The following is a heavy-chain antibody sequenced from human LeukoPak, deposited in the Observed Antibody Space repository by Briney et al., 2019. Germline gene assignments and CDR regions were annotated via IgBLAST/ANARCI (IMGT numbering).Heavy chain of an antibody. CDR3: ARGSYSSGWMTSDY. Sequence: PSETLSLTCTVSGGSISSGSYYWSWIRQPAGKGLEWIGRIYTSGSTNYNPSLKSRVTISVDTSKNQFSLKLSSVTAADTAVYYCARGSYSSGWMTSDYWGQGTLVTVSS. D-gene: IGHD6-19*01. CDR2: IYTSGST. J-gene: IGHJ4*02. CDR1: GGSISSGSYY. V-gene: IGHV4-61*02.